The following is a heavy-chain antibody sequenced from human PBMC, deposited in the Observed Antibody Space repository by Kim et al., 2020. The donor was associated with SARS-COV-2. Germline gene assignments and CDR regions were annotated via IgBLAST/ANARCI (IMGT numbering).Heavy chain of an antibody. CDR3: ARDRPDFFARITMVRGVGYDAFDI. Sequence: GGSLRLSCAASGFTFSTYWMSWVRQAPGKGLVWVSGISGGGGSTYYADSVKGRFTISRDNAKNTLYLQLNSLRGEDTAVYYCARDRPDFFARITMVRGVGYDAFDIGPQDRVVTLFS. CDR1: GFTFSTYW. D-gene: IGHD3-10*01. CDR2: ISGGGGST. J-gene: IGHJ3*02. V-gene: IGHV3-23*01.